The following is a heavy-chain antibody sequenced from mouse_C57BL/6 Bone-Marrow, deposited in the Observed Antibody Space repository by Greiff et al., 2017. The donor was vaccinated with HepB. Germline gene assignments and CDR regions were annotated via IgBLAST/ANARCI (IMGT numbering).Heavy chain of an antibody. CDR2: ISYDGSN. CDR1: GYSITSGYY. J-gene: IGHJ4*01. Sequence: ESGPGLVKPSQSLSLTCSVTGYSITSGYYWNWIRQFPGNKLEWMGYISYDGSNNYNPSLKNRISITRDPSKNQFFLKLNSVTTEDTATYYCARKGRMDYWGQGTSVTVSS. V-gene: IGHV3-6*01. CDR3: ARKGRMDY. D-gene: IGHD3-3*01.